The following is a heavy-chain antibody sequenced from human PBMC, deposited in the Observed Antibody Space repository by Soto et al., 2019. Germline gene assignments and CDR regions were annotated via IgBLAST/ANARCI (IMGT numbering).Heavy chain of an antibody. V-gene: IGHV1-8*01. D-gene: IGHD2-2*01. CDR2: MNPNSGNT. CDR3: ARSTYCSSTSCHRYYYYYMDV. CDR1: GYTFTSYD. Sequence: ASVKVSCKASGYTFTSYDINWVRQATGQGLEWMGWMNPNSGNTGYAQKFQGRVTMTRNTSISTAYMELSSLRSEDTAVYYCARSTYCSSTSCHRYYYYYMDVWGKGTTVTVSS. J-gene: IGHJ6*03.